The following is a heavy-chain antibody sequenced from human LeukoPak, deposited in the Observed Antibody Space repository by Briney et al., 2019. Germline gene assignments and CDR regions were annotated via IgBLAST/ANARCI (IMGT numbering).Heavy chain of an antibody. CDR1: GVTSNY. V-gene: IGHV3-66*02. CDR3: AGGGEAARSLAY. D-gene: IGHD6-6*01. CDR2: IYNGGTT. Sequence: GGSLRLSCAASGVTSNYMTWVRQAPGKGLEWVSVIYNGGTTYYTDSVKGRFTISRDNSKSTLFVYLQMNSLRTDDTALYYCAGGGEAARSLAYWGQGALVTVSA. J-gene: IGHJ4*02.